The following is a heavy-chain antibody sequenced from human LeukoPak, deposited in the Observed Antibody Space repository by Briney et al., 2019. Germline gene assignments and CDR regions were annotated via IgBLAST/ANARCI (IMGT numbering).Heavy chain of an antibody. J-gene: IGHJ1*01. CDR2: TYYRSKWYN. D-gene: IGHD6-13*01. V-gene: IGHV6-1*01. CDR1: GDNVSNNSAA. CDR3: VRAAAGGWFFQH. Sequence: SQTLSLTCAISGDNVSNNSAAWTWLRQSPSRGLEWLGRTYYRSKWYNDYALSVKSRITINPDTSKNQFSLHLNSVTPDDTAVYYCVRAAAGGWFFQHWGQGTLVTVSS.